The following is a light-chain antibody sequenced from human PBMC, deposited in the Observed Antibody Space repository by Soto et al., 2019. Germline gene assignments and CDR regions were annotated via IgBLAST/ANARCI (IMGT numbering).Light chain of an antibody. CDR2: GNS. Sequence: QSVLTQPPSVSGARGQRVTISCTGSSSNIGVGYGVHWYQQLPGTAPKLLIYGNSNRPSGVPDRFSGSKSGTSASLAITGLQAEDEADSYCQSYDISLSVVFGGGTKLAVL. J-gene: IGLJ2*01. CDR3: QSYDISLSVV. V-gene: IGLV1-40*01. CDR1: SSNIGVGYG.